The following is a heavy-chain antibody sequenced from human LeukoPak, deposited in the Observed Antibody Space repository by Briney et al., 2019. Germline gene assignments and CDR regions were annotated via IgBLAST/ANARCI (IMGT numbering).Heavy chain of an antibody. CDR3: ARGRVLRSGWSEYFDN. Sequence: GGSLRLSCAASGFTVSSNYMSWVRQAPGKGLEWVSVIYSGGSTYYADSVKGRFTISRDNSKNTLYLQMNSLRPEDMAVYYCARGRVLRSGWSEYFDNWGQGTLVTVSS. J-gene: IGHJ4*02. CDR2: IYSGGST. D-gene: IGHD6-19*01. CDR1: GFTVSSNY. V-gene: IGHV3-66*01.